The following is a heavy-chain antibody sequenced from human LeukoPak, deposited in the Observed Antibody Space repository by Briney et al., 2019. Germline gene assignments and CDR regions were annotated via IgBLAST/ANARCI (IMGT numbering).Heavy chain of an antibody. J-gene: IGHJ4*02. Sequence: ASVKVSCKASGYTFTSYGISWVRQAPGQGLEWMGRISAYNGNTNYAQKLQGRVTMTTDTSTSTAYMELRSLRSDDTAVYYCARVLVDCSSTSCYPDYWGQGTLVTVSS. CDR2: ISAYNGNT. V-gene: IGHV1-18*01. CDR1: GYTFTSYG. CDR3: ARVLVDCSSTSCYPDY. D-gene: IGHD2-2*01.